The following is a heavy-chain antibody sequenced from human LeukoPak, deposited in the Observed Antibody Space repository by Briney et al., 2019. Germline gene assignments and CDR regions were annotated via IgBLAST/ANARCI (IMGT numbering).Heavy chain of an antibody. J-gene: IGHJ4*02. D-gene: IGHD6-13*01. CDR1: GFTFSSYG. Sequence: GGSLRLSCAASGFTFSSYGMHWVRQAPGKGLEWVGVISYDGTNKNYADSVRGRSTISRDNSKNTLYLQMNSLRAEDTAVYYCAKVGYSTNWLYFDYWGQGTLVTVPS. V-gene: IGHV3-30*18. CDR3: AKVGYSTNWLYFDY. CDR2: ISYDGTNK.